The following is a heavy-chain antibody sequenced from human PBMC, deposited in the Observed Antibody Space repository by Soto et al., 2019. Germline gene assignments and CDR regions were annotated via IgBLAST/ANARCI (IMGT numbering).Heavy chain of an antibody. D-gene: IGHD3-22*01. J-gene: IGHJ6*02. CDR2: IIPIFGTA. CDR1: GGTFSSYA. V-gene: IGHV1-69*13. CDR3: ARGVASYDSSVLLHLYGMDV. Sequence: ASVKVSCKASGGTFSSYAISWVRQAPGQGLEWMGGIIPIFGTANYAQKFQGRVTITADESTSTAYMELSSLRSEDTAVYYCARGVASYDSSVLLHLYGMDVWGQGTTVTVSS.